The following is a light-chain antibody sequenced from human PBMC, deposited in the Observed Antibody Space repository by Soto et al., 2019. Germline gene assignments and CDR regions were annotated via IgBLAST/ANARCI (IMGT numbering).Light chain of an antibody. CDR2: RAS. CDR1: QNIGSN. Sequence: EMLMTQSPATLSVSPGERATLSCRASQNIGSNLAWYQQKPAQAPSLLIYRASTRAPGVPARFSGSGSGTEVTLAISSLQSEDFGVYYCQRQNGWPITFGQGTRLEIK. J-gene: IGKJ5*01. V-gene: IGKV3-15*01. CDR3: QRQNGWPIT.